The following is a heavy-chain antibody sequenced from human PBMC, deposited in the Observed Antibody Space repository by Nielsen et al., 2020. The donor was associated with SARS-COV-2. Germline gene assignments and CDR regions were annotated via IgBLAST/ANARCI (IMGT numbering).Heavy chain of an antibody. J-gene: IGHJ6*02. CDR3: ARDEYSSSWYPGYYYYGMDV. D-gene: IGHD6-13*01. CDR1: GFTFTTYS. V-gene: IGHV3-21*01. Sequence: GGSLRLSCAASGFTFTTYSMNWVRQAPGKGLEWVSSISRSSSYIYYADSVQGRFSISRDNAKNSLYLQMNSLRAEDTAVYYCARDEYSSSWYPGYYYYGMDVWGQGTTVTVSS. CDR2: ISRSSSYI.